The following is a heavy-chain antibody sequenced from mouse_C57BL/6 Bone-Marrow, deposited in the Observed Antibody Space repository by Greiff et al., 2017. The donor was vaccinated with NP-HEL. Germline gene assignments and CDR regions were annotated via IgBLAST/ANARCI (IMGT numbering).Heavy chain of an antibody. J-gene: IGHJ2*01. Sequence: VQLKQSGPELVKPGASVKISCKASGYSFTGYYMNWVKQSPEKSLEWIGEINPSTGGTTYNQKFKAKATLTVDKSSSTAYMQLKSLTSEDSAVYYCARLLYWGQGTTLTVSS. CDR1: GYSFTGYY. CDR3: ARLLY. CDR2: INPSTGGT. V-gene: IGHV1-42*01.